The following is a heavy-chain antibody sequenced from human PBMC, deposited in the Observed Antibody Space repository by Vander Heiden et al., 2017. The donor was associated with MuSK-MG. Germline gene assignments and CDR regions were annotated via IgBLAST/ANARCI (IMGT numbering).Heavy chain of an antibody. D-gene: IGHD5-18*01. J-gene: IGHJ4*02. CDR2: IILIFGTA. CDR3: AGGGGGYSYGTFDY. CDR1: GGTFSSYA. V-gene: IGHV1-69*01. Sequence: QVQLVQSGAEVKKPGSSVKVSCKASGGTFSSYAISWVRQAPGQGLEWMGGIILIFGTANYARRVQGRVTIPADESTSTAYMELSRLRSEDTAVYYCAGGGGGYSYGTFDYWGQGTLVTVSS.